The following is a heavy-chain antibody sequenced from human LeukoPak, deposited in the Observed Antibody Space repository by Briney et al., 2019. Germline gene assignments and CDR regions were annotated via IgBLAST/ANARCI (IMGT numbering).Heavy chain of an antibody. CDR2: IIPIVGTT. Sequence: SVKVSCKASGGTYSSYAFSWVRQAPGQGLEWMGGIIPIVGTTNYAQMFQGRVTITADESTSTAYMELSSLRSEDTAVYYCARGGYYYDSSGYSHLPDYWGQGTLVTVSA. CDR3: ARGGYYYDSSGYSHLPDY. D-gene: IGHD3-22*01. J-gene: IGHJ4*02. V-gene: IGHV1-69*13. CDR1: GGTYSSYA.